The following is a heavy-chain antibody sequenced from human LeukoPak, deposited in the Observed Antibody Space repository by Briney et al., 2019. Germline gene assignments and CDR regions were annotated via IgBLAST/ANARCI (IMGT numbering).Heavy chain of an antibody. J-gene: IGHJ3*02. CDR1: GLTFRSYA. Sequence: GGSLRLSCAVSGLTFRSYAMIWVRQAPGKGLEWVSLISGSGARTHYGDSVKGRFTISRDNSKNTVYVQMNSLRVDDTALYYCAKDPGDGEGYHEGFGAFVMWGQGTVVTVSS. CDR2: ISGSGART. D-gene: IGHD4-17*01. V-gene: IGHV3-23*01. CDR3: AKDPGDGEGYHEGFGAFVM.